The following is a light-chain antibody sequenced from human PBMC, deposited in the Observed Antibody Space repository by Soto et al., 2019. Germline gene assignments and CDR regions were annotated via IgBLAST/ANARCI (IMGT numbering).Light chain of an antibody. CDR1: QSVSSY. V-gene: IGKV3-11*01. CDR3: QQYNNSPWT. J-gene: IGKJ1*01. CDR2: GAS. Sequence: EIVLTQSPASLSLSPGERATLSCRASQSVSSYLAWYQQKPGQAPRLLIYGASKRATGIPDRFSGSGSGTDFTLSISRLEPEDFAVYYCQQYNNSPWTFGQGTKVDNK.